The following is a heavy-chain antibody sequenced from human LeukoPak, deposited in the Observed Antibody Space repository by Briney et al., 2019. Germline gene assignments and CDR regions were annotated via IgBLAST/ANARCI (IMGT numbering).Heavy chain of an antibody. CDR1: GFTFSSYE. CDR2: ISNSGNII. CDR3: ARRKNYYFDY. D-gene: IGHD1-7*01. J-gene: IGHJ4*02. Sequence: GGSLRLSCAASGFTFSSYEMNWVRQVPGEGLEWVSYISNSGNIIYYADSVKGRFTISRDNAKNSLYLQMNSLRAEDAALYYCARRKNYYFDYWGQGTLVTVSS. V-gene: IGHV3-48*03.